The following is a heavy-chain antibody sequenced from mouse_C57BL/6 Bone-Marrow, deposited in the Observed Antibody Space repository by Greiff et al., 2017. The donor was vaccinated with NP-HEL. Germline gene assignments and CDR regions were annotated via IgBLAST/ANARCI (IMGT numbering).Heavy chain of an antibody. CDR2: IDPNSGGT. CDR1: GYTFTSYW. J-gene: IGHJ4*01. CDR3: ANTVVAPYYYAMDY. V-gene: IGHV1-72*01. D-gene: IGHD1-1*01. Sequence: QVQLQQPGAELVKPGASVKLSCKASGYTFTSYWMHWVKQRPGRGLEWIGRIDPNSGGTKYNEKFKSKATLTVDKPSSTAYMQLSSLTSEDSAVYYCANTVVAPYYYAMDYWGQGTSVTVSS.